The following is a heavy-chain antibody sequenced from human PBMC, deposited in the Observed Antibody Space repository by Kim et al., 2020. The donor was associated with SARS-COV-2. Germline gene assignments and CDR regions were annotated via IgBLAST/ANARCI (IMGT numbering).Heavy chain of an antibody. Sequence: SETLSLTCAVYGGSFSGYYWSWIRQPPGKGLEWIGEINHSGSTNYNPSLKSRVTISVDTSKNQFSLKLSSVTAADTAVYYCARGRQRLAAAGRAGFGYSYFDYWGQGTLVTVSS. CDR3: ARGRQRLAAAGRAGFGYSYFDY. CDR2: INHSGST. V-gene: IGHV4-34*01. CDR1: GGSFSGYY. J-gene: IGHJ4*02. D-gene: IGHD6-13*01.